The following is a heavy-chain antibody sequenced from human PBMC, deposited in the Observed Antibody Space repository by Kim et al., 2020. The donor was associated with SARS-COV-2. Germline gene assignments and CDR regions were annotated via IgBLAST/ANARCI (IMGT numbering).Heavy chain of an antibody. J-gene: IGHJ4*01. CDR1: GYSFSNYG. CDR2: ISSNSGHT. D-gene: IGHD3-22*01. CDR3: APYYDSNFYRGQRD. Sequence: ASVKVSCKASGYSFSNYGLVWARQAPGQGLEWMGWISSNSGHTKYAQNVQGRVTLTTDTSTNTGYMELSSLRSDDTAVYFCAPYYDSNFYRGQRDGGHGT. V-gene: IGHV1-18*01.